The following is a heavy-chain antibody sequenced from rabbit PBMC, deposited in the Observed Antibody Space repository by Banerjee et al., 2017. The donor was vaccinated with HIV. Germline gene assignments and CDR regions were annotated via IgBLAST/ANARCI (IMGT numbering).Heavy chain of an antibody. J-gene: IGHJ3*01. CDR2: IDPVFGST. Sequence: QLKESGGGLVQPGGSLKLSCKASGFDFSSYYMSWVRQAPGKGLEWIGYIDPVFGSTYYATWVNGRFTISSHNAQNTVYLQLNSLTAADTATYFCARGYDDYDARLDLWGPGTLVTVS. D-gene: IGHD2-1*01. CDR1: GFDFSSYY. V-gene: IGHV1S7*01. CDR3: ARGYDDYDARLDL.